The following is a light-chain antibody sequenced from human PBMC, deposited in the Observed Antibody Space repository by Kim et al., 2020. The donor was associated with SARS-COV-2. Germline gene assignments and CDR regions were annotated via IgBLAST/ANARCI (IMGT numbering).Light chain of an antibody. J-gene: IGKJ2*01. V-gene: IGKV3-15*01. CDR1: QTIGSN. CDR3: QHYYKRPYT. CDR2: AVS. Sequence: VSPGEGATLPCRASQTIGSNLAWLQQKPGQAPRLLIYAVSTRATGVPARFSGSGSGTEFTLTISSLQSEDFAVYYCQHYYKRPYTFGLGTKVDIK.